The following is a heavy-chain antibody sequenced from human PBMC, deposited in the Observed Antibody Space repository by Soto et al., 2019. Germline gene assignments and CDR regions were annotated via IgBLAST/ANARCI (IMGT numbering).Heavy chain of an antibody. J-gene: IGHJ3*02. CDR1: GFTFSNYA. CDR2: ISGSGGST. Sequence: GGSLRLSCAASGFTFSNYAMSWVRQAPGKGLEWVSAISGSGGSTYYADSVKGRFTISRDNSKDTLYLQMYSLRAEDTAVYYCAKYIYSGSYLEAFDIWGQGTMVTVSS. CDR3: AKYIYSGSYLEAFDI. D-gene: IGHD1-26*01. V-gene: IGHV3-23*01.